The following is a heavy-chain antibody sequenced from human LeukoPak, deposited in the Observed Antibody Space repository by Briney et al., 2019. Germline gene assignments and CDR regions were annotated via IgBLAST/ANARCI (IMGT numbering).Heavy chain of an antibody. CDR1: GGSFSGYY. CDR2: INHSGST. D-gene: IGHD1-26*01. CDR3: ARILRYPSYDFDN. Sequence: PSETLSLTCAVYGGSFSGYYWSWIRQPPGKGLEWIGEINHSGSTNYNPSLKSRVTISVDTSKNQFSLKLSSVTAADTAVYYCARILRYPSYDFDNWGQGTLVTVSS. V-gene: IGHV4-34*01. J-gene: IGHJ4*02.